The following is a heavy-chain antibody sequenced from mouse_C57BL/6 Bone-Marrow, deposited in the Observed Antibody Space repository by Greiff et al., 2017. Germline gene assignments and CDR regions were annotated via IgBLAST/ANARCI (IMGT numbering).Heavy chain of an antibody. V-gene: IGHV1-19*01. CDR1: GYTFTDYY. Sequence: EVQLQQSGPVLVKPGASVKMSCKASGYTFTDYYMNWVKQSHGKSLEWIGVINPYNGGTSYNQKFKGKATLTVDKSSSTAYMELNSLTSEDSAVYYCASKSNYDAAWFAYWGQGTLVTVSA. CDR3: ASKSNYDAAWFAY. J-gene: IGHJ3*01. CDR2: INPYNGGT. D-gene: IGHD2-5*01.